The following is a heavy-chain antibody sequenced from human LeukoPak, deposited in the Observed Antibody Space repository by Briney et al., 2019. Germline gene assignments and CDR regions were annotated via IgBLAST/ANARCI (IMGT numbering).Heavy chain of an antibody. CDR1: GGSVSSGGYY. CDR2: IYYSGRT. J-gene: IGHJ4*02. D-gene: IGHD6-19*01. Sequence: SETLSLTCAVSGGSVSSGGYYWSWIRQHPRRGLEWIGYIYYSGRTYCNPSLKSRVTISADTSKNQFSLKLSSVTAADTAVYYCARDPDGGWLDYWGQGTLVTVSS. V-gene: IGHV4-31*11. CDR3: ARDPDGGWLDY.